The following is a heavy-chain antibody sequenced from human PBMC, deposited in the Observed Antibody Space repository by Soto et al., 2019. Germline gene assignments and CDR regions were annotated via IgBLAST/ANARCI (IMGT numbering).Heavy chain of an antibody. J-gene: IGHJ5*02. V-gene: IGHV4-61*03. CDR2: IYYSGST. D-gene: IGHD3-3*01. CDR3: AREGYDFWSGYPRPNWFDP. CDR1: GGSVSSGSHY. Sequence: PSETLSLTCTVSGGSVSSGSHYWSWIRQPPGKGLEWIGIIYYSGSTKYNPSLKSRVTISVNRSRNHFSLNLRSVTTADTALYYCAREGYDFWSGYPRPNWFDPWGQGTLVTVSS.